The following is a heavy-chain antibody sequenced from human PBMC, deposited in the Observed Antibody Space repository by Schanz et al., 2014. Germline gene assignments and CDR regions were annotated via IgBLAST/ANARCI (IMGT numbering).Heavy chain of an antibody. CDR2: IIPITGIT. V-gene: IGHV1-69*02. CDR3: ARTGYDPSLTH. Sequence: QVQLVQSGAEVKKPGSSVKVSCKASGDTFRRYTINWVRHTPAQGPEWMGRIIPITGITNYAQKFQGRVTFTADKSTSTAFLEVNSLRSEDTAVYYCARTGYDPSLTHWGQGTLVTVSS. CDR1: GDTFRRYT. D-gene: IGHD5-12*01. J-gene: IGHJ4*02.